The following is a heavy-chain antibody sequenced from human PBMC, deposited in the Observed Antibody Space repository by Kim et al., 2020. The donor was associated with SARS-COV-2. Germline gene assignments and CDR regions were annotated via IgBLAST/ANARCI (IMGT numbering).Heavy chain of an antibody. CDR2: INHSGST. CDR3: AIMTTVPTDDY. V-gene: IGHV4-34*01. D-gene: IGHD4-17*01. Sequence: SETLSLTCAVYGGSFSGYYWSWIRQPPGKGLEWIGEINHSGSTNDNPSLKSRVTISVDTSKNQFSLKLSSVTAADTAVYYCAIMTTVPTDDYWGQGTLVTVSS. CDR1: GGSFSGYY. J-gene: IGHJ4*02.